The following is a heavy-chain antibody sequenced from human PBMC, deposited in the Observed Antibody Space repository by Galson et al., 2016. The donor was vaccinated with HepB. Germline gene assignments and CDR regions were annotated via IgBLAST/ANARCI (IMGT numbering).Heavy chain of an antibody. Sequence: SLRLSCAASGFTFSSYWMSWVRQAPGKGLEWVANIKQDGSEKYYVDSVKGRFTISRDNAKNSLYLQMNSLRAEDTAVYYCARDGPGGYRYGFYYYYGMDVWGQGTTVTVS. CDR2: IKQDGSEK. CDR3: ARDGPGGYRYGFYYYYGMDV. CDR1: GFTFSSYW. V-gene: IGHV3-7*03. J-gene: IGHJ6*02. D-gene: IGHD5-18*01.